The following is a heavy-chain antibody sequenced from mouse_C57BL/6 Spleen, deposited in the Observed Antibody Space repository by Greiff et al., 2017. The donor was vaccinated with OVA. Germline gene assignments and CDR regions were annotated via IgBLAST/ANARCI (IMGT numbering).Heavy chain of an antibody. J-gene: IGHJ2*01. Sequence: VQLQQSGAELVRPGASVTLSCKASGYTFTDYEMHWVKQTPVHGLEWIGAIDPETGGTAYNQKFKGKAILSADKSSSTAYMELRSLTSEDSAVYYCTRGELIFDYWGQGTTLTVSS. V-gene: IGHV1-15*01. CDR2: IDPETGGT. CDR1: GYTFTDYE. CDR3: TRGELIFDY.